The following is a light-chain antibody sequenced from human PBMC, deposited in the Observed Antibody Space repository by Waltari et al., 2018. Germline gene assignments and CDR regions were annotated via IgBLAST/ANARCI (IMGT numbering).Light chain of an antibody. CDR1: SSDVGAYNF. CDR2: EVT. V-gene: IGLV2-8*01. J-gene: IGLJ2*01. CDR3: SSYGGTNSFVL. Sequence: QSALTQPPSASGSPGQSITISCTGTSSDVGAYNFVSWYQQYPGRAPKVLIYEVTQRPSGVPDRFSGSKSGNTASLTVSGLQAEDEADYYCSSYGGTNSFVLFGGGTKLTVL.